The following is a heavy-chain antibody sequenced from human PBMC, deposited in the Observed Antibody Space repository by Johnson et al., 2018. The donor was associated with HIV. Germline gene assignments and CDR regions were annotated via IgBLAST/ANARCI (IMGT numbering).Heavy chain of an antibody. CDR1: GFTFSSYA. CDR2: IWYDGGNK. CDR3: AKDTGGNSGSDAFDI. J-gene: IGHJ3*02. D-gene: IGHD4-23*01. V-gene: IGHV3-30*04. Sequence: QVQLVESGGGVVQPGRSLRLSCAASGFTFSSYAMHWVRQAPGKGLEWVAVIWYDGGNKYYADSVKGRFTISRDNSKNTLYLQMNSLRAEDTAVYYCAKDTGGNSGSDAFDIWGQGTMVTVSS.